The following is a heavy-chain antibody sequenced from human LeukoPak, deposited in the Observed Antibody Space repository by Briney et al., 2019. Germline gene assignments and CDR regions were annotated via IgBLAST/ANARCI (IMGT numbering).Heavy chain of an antibody. V-gene: IGHV1-2*02. J-gene: IGHJ4*02. CDR2: INPNSGDT. CDR3: AREPGYCTGGSCFDY. Sequence: ASVKVSCKVSGYTFTAYYMHWVRQAPGQGLEWMGWINPNSGDTNYAQKFQGRVTMTRDTSISTAYVELSRLRSDDTAVYYCAREPGYCTGGSCFDYWGQGTLVTVSS. CDR1: GYTFTAYY. D-gene: IGHD2-15*01.